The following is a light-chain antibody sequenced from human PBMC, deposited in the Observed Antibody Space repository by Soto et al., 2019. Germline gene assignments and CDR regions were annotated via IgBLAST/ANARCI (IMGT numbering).Light chain of an antibody. CDR2: DAS. Sequence: EIVLTQSPATLSLSPGERATLSCRASQSVSSSLAWYQQKPGQAPRLLIYDASNRATGIPARFSGSGSGTDFTLTISSLEPEDFAVYAFQQRSNWPRTFGQGTKLEIK. CDR1: QSVSSS. J-gene: IGKJ2*01. CDR3: QQRSNWPRT. V-gene: IGKV3-11*01.